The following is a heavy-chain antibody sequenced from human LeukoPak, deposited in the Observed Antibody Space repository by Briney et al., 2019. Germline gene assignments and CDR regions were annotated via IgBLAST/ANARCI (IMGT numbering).Heavy chain of an antibody. CDR2: INTNTGNP. CDR1: GYTFTSYA. Sequence: ASVKVSCKASGYTFTSYAMNWVRQAPGQGLEWMGWINTNTGNPTYAQGFTGRFVFSLDTSVSTAYLQINSLKAEDTAVYYYARVSDRGDLYHYYYYMDVWGKGTTVTVSS. CDR3: ARVSDRGDLYHYYYYMDV. D-gene: IGHD2-21*02. J-gene: IGHJ6*03. V-gene: IGHV7-4-1*02.